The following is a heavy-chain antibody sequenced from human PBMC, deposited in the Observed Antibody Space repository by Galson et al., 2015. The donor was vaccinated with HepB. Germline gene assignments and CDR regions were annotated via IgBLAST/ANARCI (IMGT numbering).Heavy chain of an antibody. CDR1: GYTLTELS. CDR2: FDPEDGET. V-gene: IGHV1-24*01. D-gene: IGHD2-2*01. J-gene: IGHJ3*02. Sequence: SVKVSCKVSGYTLTELSMHWVRQAPGKGLEWMGGFDPEDGETFYAQKFQGRVTMTEDTSTDTAYMELSSLRSEDTAVYYCASAGGLVVVPAAYDAFDIWGQGTMVTVSS. CDR3: ASAGGLVVVPAAYDAFDI.